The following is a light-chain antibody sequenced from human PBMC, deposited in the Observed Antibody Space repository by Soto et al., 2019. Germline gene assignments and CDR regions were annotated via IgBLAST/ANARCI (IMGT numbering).Light chain of an antibody. CDR3: QQANSFPIT. CDR2: AAS. CDR1: QGISSW. J-gene: IGKJ5*01. Sequence: DIQMTQSPSSVSASVGDRVTITCRASQGISSWLAWYQKKPGKAPKLLIYAASTLQSGVPSRLSGSGSGTDFTLTISSLQPEDFATYYCQQANSFPITFGQGTRLEIK. V-gene: IGKV1D-12*01.